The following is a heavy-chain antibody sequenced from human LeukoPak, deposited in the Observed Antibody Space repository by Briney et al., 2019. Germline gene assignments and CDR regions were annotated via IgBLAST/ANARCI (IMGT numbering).Heavy chain of an antibody. V-gene: IGHV4-30-2*01. CDR3: ARVPQSFYYFDY. J-gene: IGHJ4*02. CDR1: GGSISSGGYY. Sequence: SQTLSLTCTVSGGSISSGGYYWSWIRQPPGKGLEWIGEINHSGSTNYNPSLKSRVTISVDTSKNQFSLKLSSVTAADTAVYYCARVPQSFYYFDYWGQGTLVTVSS. CDR2: INHSGST.